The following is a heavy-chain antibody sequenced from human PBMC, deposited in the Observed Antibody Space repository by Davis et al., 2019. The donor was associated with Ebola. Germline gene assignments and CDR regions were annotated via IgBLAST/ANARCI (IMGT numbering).Heavy chain of an antibody. Sequence: GESLKISCAASGFTFRNYAMHWVRQAPGKGLEWVAVVSHSGREKFYADSVKGRFTISRDNSENTLYLQMNSLTADDTAVYYCARAVFHEVLDYWGQGTPVTVSS. D-gene: IGHD3-3*01. CDR1: GFTFRNYA. CDR3: ARAVFHEVLDY. V-gene: IGHV3-30*04. CDR2: VSHSGREK. J-gene: IGHJ4*02.